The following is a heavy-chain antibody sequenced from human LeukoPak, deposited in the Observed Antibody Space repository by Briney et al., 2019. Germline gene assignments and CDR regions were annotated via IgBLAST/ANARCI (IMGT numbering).Heavy chain of an antibody. D-gene: IGHD3-3*01. CDR2: ISTYNGNT. CDR3: ARDSPGDFWSGYYTPGAAFDY. J-gene: IGHJ4*02. V-gene: IGHV1-18*01. CDR1: GYTFTSYG. Sequence: GASVKVSCKASGYTFTSYGITWVRQAPGHGLEWMGWISTYNGNTNYAQKLQGRVTMTTDTSTGTAYMELRSLRSDDTAVYYCARDSPGDFWSGYYTPGAAFDYWGQGTLVTVSS.